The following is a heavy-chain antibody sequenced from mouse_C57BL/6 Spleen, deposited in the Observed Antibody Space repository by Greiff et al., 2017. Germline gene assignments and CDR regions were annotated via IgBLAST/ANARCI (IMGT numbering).Heavy chain of an antibody. CDR1: GYTFTSYW. J-gene: IGHJ4*01. CDR2: IDPSDSET. CDR3: ASNPLDGYPYAMDY. D-gene: IGHD2-3*01. Sequence: VQLQQPGAELVRPGSSVKLSCKASGYTFTSYWMHWVKQRPIQGLEWIGNIDPSDSETHYNQKFKDKATLTVDKSSSTAYMQLSSLTSEDSAVYYCASNPLDGYPYAMDYWGQGTSVTVSS. V-gene: IGHV1-52*01.